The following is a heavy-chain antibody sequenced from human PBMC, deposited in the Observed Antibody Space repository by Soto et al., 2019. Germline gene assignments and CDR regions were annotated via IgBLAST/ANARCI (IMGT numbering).Heavy chain of an antibody. CDR3: ANTNYNSSDYPTV. CDR2: IYHSGST. CDR1: GGSISSSGYS. V-gene: IGHV4-30-2*01. J-gene: IGHJ4*02. D-gene: IGHD3-22*01. Sequence: SETLSLTCAVSGGSISSSGYSWNWIRQPPGKGLEWIGYIYHSGSTNYTPSLKSRVTISVDRSKNQFSLKLSSVTVADTAVYYCANTNYNSSDYPTVWGQGTLVTVSS.